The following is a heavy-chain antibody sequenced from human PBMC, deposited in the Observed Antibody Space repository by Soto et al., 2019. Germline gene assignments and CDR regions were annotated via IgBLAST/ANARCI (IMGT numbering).Heavy chain of an antibody. CDR2: MWSNGISN. CDR3: ARGKRGTNIGDGFDY. Sequence: QSWGPLRLSCAASIFTFNNFGMHWVRQAKGKGLEWVAVMWSNGISNSYKDSVKGRITISRDNSKNTLYLELNTLTVEDTALYFCARGKRGTNIGDGFDYWGPGTLVTVSS. V-gene: IGHV3-33*01. D-gene: IGHD1-1*01. J-gene: IGHJ4*01. CDR1: IFTFNNFG.